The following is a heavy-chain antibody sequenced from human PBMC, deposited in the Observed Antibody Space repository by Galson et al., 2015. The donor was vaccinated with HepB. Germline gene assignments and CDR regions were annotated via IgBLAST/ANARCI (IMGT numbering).Heavy chain of an antibody. CDR3: AKARARGDYIGYLAETDS. V-gene: IGHV3-9*01. Sequence: SLRLSCAGLGFSFEDYVMHWVRQAPGKGLEWVSGISWTSHMIGYADSVKGRFTISRDNAKNSLYLQMNSLRVEDTGLYYCAKARARGDYIGYLAETDSWGQGALVTVSS. D-gene: IGHD5-12*01. J-gene: IGHJ5*01. CDR2: ISWTSHMI. CDR1: GFSFEDYV.